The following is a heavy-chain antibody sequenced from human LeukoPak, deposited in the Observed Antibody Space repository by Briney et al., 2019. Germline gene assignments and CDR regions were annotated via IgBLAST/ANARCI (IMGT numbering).Heavy chain of an antibody. V-gene: IGHV4-39*01. J-gene: IGHJ4*02. Sequence: PSETLSLTCTVSGGSISSSSYYWGWIRQPPGKGLEWIGSIYYSGGTYYNPSLKSRVTISVDTSKNQFSLKLSSVTAADTAVYYCARLGGDGYFDYWGQGTLVTVSS. CDR1: GGSISSSSYY. CDR2: IYYSGGT. CDR3: ARLGGDGYFDY. D-gene: IGHD3-16*01.